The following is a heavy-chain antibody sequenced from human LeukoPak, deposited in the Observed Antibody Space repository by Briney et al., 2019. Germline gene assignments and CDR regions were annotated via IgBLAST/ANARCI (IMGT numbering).Heavy chain of an antibody. Sequence: PSETLSLTCTVSGYSISSGYYWGWIRQPPGKGLEWIGYIYYSGSTNYNPSLKSRVTISVDTSKNQFSLKLSSVTAADTAVYYCARVGGYSGYDYFYYYYYMDVWGKGTTVTVSS. CDR2: IYYSGST. D-gene: IGHD5-12*01. CDR3: ARVGGYSGYDYFYYYYYMDV. J-gene: IGHJ6*03. CDR1: GYSISSGYY. V-gene: IGHV4-38-2*02.